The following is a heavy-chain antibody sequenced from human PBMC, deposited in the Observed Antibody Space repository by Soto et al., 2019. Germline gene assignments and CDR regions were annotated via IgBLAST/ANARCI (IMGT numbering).Heavy chain of an antibody. V-gene: IGHV5-51*01. CDR2: IYPRDSDT. CDR1: GFSFSSYW. Sequence: GESLKISCNGSGFSFSSYWIGLVRQMPGKGLECMGIIYPRDSDTRYNPSFQGQVTISVDTSISTAYLQWSSLRTSDTAMYYCTKTCVSSTFEIWGQGTMVTVSS. CDR3: TKTCVSSTFEI. J-gene: IGHJ3*02.